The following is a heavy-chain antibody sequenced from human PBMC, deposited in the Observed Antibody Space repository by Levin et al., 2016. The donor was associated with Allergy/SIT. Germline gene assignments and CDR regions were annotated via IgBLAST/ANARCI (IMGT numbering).Heavy chain of an antibody. CDR1: GFTFSSYG. CDR2: ISYDGSNK. D-gene: IGHD4-17*01. Sequence: GESLKISCAASGFTFSSYGMHWVRQAPGKGLEWVAVISYDGSNKYYADSVKGRFTISRDNSKNTLYLQMNSLRAEDTAVYYCAKRYGYGDYVNYFDYWGQGTLVTVSS. J-gene: IGHJ4*02. V-gene: IGHV3-30*18. CDR3: AKRYGYGDYVNYFDY.